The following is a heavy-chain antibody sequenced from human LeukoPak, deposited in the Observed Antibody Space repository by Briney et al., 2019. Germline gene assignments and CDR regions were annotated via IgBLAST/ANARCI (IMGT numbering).Heavy chain of an antibody. J-gene: IGHJ3*02. CDR3: AGDGYYDSSGYRKHDGFDI. CDR2: IYSGGIT. D-gene: IGHD3-22*01. CDR1: GLTVSTNY. Sequence: PGGSLRLSCAASGLTVSTNYMSWVRQAPGKGLEWVSLIYSGGITQYADSVKGRFPISRDNSKNTLYLQMTSLRAAATAVYHCAGDGYYDSSGYRKHDGFDIWGQGTLVTVSS. V-gene: IGHV3-66*01.